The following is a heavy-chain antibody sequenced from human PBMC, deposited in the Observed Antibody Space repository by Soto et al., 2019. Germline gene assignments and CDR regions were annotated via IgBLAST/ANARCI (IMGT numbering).Heavy chain of an antibody. J-gene: IGHJ4*02. CDR2: ISSSSSTM. Sequence: GGSLRLSCAASGFTFSSYSMNWVRQAPGKGLEWVSYISSSSSTMYYADSVKGRFTISRDNAKNSLYLQMNSLRAEDTAVYYCARDRGSGWYQKDCWGQGALVTVSS. CDR3: ARDRGSGWYQKDC. CDR1: GFTFSSYS. D-gene: IGHD6-19*01. V-gene: IGHV3-48*01.